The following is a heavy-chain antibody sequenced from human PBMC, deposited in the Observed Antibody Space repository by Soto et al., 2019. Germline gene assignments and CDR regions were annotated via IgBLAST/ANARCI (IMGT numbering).Heavy chain of an antibody. CDR1: GGSISYYY. CDR2: IYTSGRT. V-gene: IGHV4-4*07. Sequence: PSETLSLTCTVSGGSISYYYWSWIRQPAGKGLEWIGRIYTSGRTNYSPSLKSRVTMSADTSKNQFSLKLSSVTAADTAVYYCARDRLRGYYYYGMDVWGQGTTVTVSS. CDR3: ARDRLRGYYYYGMDV. J-gene: IGHJ6*02. D-gene: IGHD3-10*01.